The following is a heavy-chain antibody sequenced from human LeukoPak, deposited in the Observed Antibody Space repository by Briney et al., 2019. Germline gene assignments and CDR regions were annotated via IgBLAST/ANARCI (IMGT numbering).Heavy chain of an antibody. J-gene: IGHJ4*02. Sequence: GGSLRLSCAASGFTFSNYAMTWLRQAPGKGLECVSGINGGGDNAYYTNSVKGRFTISRDNSKNTLYLQMNSLRAKDTAVYYCAKTNGYFDSWGQGTLVTVSS. CDR1: GFTFSNYA. CDR2: INGGGDNA. V-gene: IGHV3-23*01. CDR3: AKTNGYFDS.